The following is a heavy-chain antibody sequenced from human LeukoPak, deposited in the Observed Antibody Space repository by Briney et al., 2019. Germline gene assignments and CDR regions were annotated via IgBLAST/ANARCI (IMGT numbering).Heavy chain of an antibody. Sequence: GSLRLSCAASGFTFSTYSMNWVRQAPGKGLEWIGEINHSGSTNYNPSLKSRVTISVDTSKNQFSLKLSSVTAADTAVYYCARVIRGYHYLSFAYWGQGTLVTVSS. CDR3: ARVIRGYHYLSFAY. CDR1: GFTFSTYS. CDR2: INHSGST. J-gene: IGHJ4*02. D-gene: IGHD3-22*01. V-gene: IGHV4-34*01.